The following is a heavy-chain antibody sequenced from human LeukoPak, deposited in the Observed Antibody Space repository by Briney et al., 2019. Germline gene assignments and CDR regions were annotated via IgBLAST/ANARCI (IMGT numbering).Heavy chain of an antibody. J-gene: IGHJ4*02. V-gene: IGHV3-66*01. CDR2: IYSDGYT. CDR3: ARESSGYGYYFDY. D-gene: IGHD3-22*01. CDR1: GFTVSSNY. Sequence: GGSLRLSCAASGFTVSSNYMSWARQAPGKGLEWVSVIYSDGYTYHADSVKGRFTFSRDISKNTLYLQMNSLRAEDTAMYYCARESSGYGYYFDYWGQGTLVTVSS.